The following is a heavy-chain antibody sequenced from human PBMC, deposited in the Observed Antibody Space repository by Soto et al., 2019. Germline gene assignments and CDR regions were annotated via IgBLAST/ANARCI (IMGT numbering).Heavy chain of an antibody. CDR3: ARGCDGYHFGAAY. Sequence: ASVKVSCKASGGGNLRDYRTTWVRRAPGQGLEWMGGIIPKLGSANYAQNFQGRVTVTADESTNTVYMELRSLRSDDTAVYYCARGCDGYHFGAAYWGQGTPVTVSS. D-gene: IGHD5-12*01. CDR1: GGGNLRDYR. CDR2: IIPKLGSA. V-gene: IGHV1-69*13. J-gene: IGHJ4*02.